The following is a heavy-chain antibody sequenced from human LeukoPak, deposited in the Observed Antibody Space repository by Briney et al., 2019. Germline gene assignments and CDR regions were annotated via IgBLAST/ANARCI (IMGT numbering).Heavy chain of an antibody. CDR3: ARLGRDGHYYGSGSPRNWFDP. D-gene: IGHD3-10*01. CDR2: IYTSGST. CDR1: GGSISSYY. Sequence: PSETLSLTCTVSGGSISSYYWSWIRQPAGKGLEWIGRIYTSGSTDYNPSLKSRVTISVDTSKNQFSLKLSSVTAADTAVYYRARLGRDGHYYGSGSPRNWFDPWGQGTLVTVSS. V-gene: IGHV4-4*07. J-gene: IGHJ5*02.